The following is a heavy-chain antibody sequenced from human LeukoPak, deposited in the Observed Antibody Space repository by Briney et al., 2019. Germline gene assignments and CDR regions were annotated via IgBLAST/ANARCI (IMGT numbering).Heavy chain of an antibody. D-gene: IGHD3-22*01. J-gene: IGHJ4*02. Sequence: GGSLRLSCAASGFTFSSYAMHWVRQAPGKGLELVSGISGSGDTTDYADSVKGRFTISRDNSKNTLYLQLNSLRAEDTAIYYCAKDLTYDYDNTGYYFDYWGQGTLVTVSS. CDR2: ISGSGDTT. CDR1: GFTFSSYA. V-gene: IGHV3-23*01. CDR3: AKDLTYDYDNTGYYFDY.